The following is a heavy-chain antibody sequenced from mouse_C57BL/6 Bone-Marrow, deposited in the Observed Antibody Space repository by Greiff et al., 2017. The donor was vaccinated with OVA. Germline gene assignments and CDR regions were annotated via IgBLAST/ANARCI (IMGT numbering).Heavy chain of an antibody. Sequence: QVQLQQPGAELVKPGASVKLSCKASGFTFTSYWMQRVKQRPGQGLEWVGEIDPSDSYTNYKQKFKGKATVTVDTSSSPANMQLSSLTSEDSAVYYCAGAVFAYWGRGTRVTVSA. V-gene: IGHV1-50*01. CDR1: GFTFTSYW. CDR2: IDPSDSYT. CDR3: AGAVFAY. J-gene: IGHJ3*01.